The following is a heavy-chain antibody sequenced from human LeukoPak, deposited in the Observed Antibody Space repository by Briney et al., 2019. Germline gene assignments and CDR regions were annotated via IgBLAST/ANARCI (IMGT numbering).Heavy chain of an antibody. D-gene: IGHD2-2*02. Sequence: SETLSLTCAVYGGSFSGYYWSWIRQPPGKGLEWIGEINHSGSTNYNPSLKSRATISVDTSKNQFSLKLSSVTAADTAVYYCARGGYDIVVVPAAIRDVRLDYWGQGTLVTVSS. V-gene: IGHV4-34*01. CDR3: ARGGYDIVVVPAAIRDVRLDY. J-gene: IGHJ4*02. CDR2: INHSGST. CDR1: GGSFSGYY.